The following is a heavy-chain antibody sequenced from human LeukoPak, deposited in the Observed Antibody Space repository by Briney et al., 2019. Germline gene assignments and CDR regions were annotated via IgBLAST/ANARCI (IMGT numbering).Heavy chain of an antibody. J-gene: IGHJ4*02. V-gene: IGHV4-59*01. D-gene: IGHD5-18*01. CDR2: IYYSGST. CDR1: GGSISSYY. CDR3: ARAHSYGQWVDY. Sequence: SETLSLTCTVSGGSISSYYWGWIRQPPGKGLEWIGYIYYSGSTNYNPSLKSRVTISVDTSKNQFSLKLSSVTAADTAVYYCARAHSYGQWVDYWGQGTLVTVSS.